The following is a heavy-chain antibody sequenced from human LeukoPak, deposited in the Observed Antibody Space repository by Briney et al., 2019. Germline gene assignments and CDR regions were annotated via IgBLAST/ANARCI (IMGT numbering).Heavy chain of an antibody. CDR2: IYYSGNT. CDR1: NGSMSNYY. J-gene: IGHJ5*01. CDR3: ARNQRSPRFWFDS. V-gene: IGHV4-59*01. D-gene: IGHD3-3*01. Sequence: PSETLSLTCSASNGSMSNYYWNWFRQAPGKGLEWIGYIYYSGNTNYSPSLKSRVAMSIGTSKNQFSLELTSVTTADTAVYYCARNQRSPRFWFDSWGQGTLVTVSS.